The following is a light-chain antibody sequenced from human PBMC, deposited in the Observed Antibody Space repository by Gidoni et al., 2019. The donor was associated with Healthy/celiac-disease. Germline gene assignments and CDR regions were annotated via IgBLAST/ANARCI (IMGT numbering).Light chain of an antibody. V-gene: IGLV3-25*03. Sequence: SYELTPPPSVSLSPGQTARITCSGDALPKQYAYWYQQKPGQAPVLVIYKDSERPSGIPERFSGSSSGTTVTLTISGVQAEDEADYYCQSADSSGTVVFGGGTKLTVL. J-gene: IGLJ2*01. CDR3: QSADSSGTVV. CDR1: ALPKQY. CDR2: KDS.